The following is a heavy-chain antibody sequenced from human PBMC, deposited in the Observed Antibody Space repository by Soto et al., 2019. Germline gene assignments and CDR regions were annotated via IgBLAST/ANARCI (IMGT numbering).Heavy chain of an antibody. D-gene: IGHD2-2*01. CDR3: AKSIRQYQLLCAFDS. Sequence: GGSLRLSCAASGFTFSNYAMNWVRQAPGKGLEWISGISGRDGSTYYADSVKGRFTISGDSSKNTLYLQMGSLRVEDTAVYYCAKSIRQYQLLCAFDSWGQGTLVTVSS. J-gene: IGHJ4*02. CDR2: ISGRDGST. V-gene: IGHV3-23*01. CDR1: GFTFSNYA.